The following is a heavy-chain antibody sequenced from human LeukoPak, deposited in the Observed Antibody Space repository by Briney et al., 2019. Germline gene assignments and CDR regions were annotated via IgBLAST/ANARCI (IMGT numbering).Heavy chain of an antibody. Sequence: SETLSLTCVVYGGSFSGYYWSWIRQPPGKGLEWIGEINHSGSTNYNPSLKSRVTISVDTSKNQFSLKLSSVTAADTAVYYCARESSSGYYDYWGQGTLVTVSS. J-gene: IGHJ4*02. V-gene: IGHV4-34*01. CDR1: GGSFSGYY. D-gene: IGHD3-22*01. CDR3: ARESSSGYYDY. CDR2: INHSGST.